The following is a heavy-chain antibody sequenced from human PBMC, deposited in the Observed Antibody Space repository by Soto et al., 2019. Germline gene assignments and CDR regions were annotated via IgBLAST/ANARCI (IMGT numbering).Heavy chain of an antibody. Sequence: KTSETLSLTCIVSGGSISSSSYYWGWIRQPPGKGLEWIGSIYYSESTYYNPSLKSRVTISVDTSKNQFSLKLSSVTAADTAVFYCERHRARNWFDPWGQGTLVTVSS. J-gene: IGHJ5*02. CDR2: IYYSEST. D-gene: IGHD6-6*01. CDR3: ERHRARNWFDP. V-gene: IGHV4-39*01. CDR1: GGSISSSSYY.